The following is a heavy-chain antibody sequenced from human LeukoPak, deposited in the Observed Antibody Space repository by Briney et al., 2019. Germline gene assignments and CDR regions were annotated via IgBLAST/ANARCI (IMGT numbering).Heavy chain of an antibody. CDR1: GGSFSGYY. J-gene: IGHJ4*02. D-gene: IGHD3-3*01. Sequence: SETLSLTCAVYGGSFSGYYWSWIRQPPGKGLEWIGEINHSGSTNYNPSLKSRVTISVDTSKNQFSLKLSSVTAADTAVYYCARVGVEFTNFDHWGQGTLVTVSS. CDR2: INHSGST. V-gene: IGHV4-34*01. CDR3: ARVGVEFTNFDH.